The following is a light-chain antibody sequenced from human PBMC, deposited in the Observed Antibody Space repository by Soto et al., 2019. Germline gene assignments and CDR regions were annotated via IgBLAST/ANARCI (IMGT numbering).Light chain of an antibody. CDR1: SGHSSYI. Sequence: QSELTQSSSASASLGSSVKFTCTLSSGHSSYIIAWHQQQPGKAPRYLMKLEGSGSYNKGSGVPDRFSGSSSGADRYLTISNLQFEDEADYYCETWDSNIWVFGGGTKLTVL. CDR3: ETWDSNIWV. V-gene: IGLV4-60*02. J-gene: IGLJ3*02. CDR2: LEGSGSY.